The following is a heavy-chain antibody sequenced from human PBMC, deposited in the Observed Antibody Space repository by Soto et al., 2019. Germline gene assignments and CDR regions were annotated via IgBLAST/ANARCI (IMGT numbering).Heavy chain of an antibody. Sequence: SETLSLTCTVSGGSISSGGYYWSWIRQRPRKGLKAIAYIYYSGGTYYNPSLKSRVTISVDTSKNQFSLKLSSVTAADTAVYYCARERGITIFGVVTFLDYWYFDLCGPGTLVTASS. CDR2: IYYSGGT. CDR1: GGSISSGGYY. J-gene: IGHJ2*01. CDR3: ARERGITIFGVVTFLDYWYFDL. D-gene: IGHD3-3*01. V-gene: IGHV4-31*03.